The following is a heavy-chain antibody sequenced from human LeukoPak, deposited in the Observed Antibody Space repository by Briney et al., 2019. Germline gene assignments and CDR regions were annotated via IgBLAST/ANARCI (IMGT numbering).Heavy chain of an antibody. CDR3: ARGGFSDERFVDY. CDR1: GFTFSSYA. V-gene: IGHV4-34*01. CDR2: INHSGTT. Sequence: PGGSLRVSCAASGFTFSSYAMNWVRQAPGKGLEWIGEINHSGTTNYDPSLKSRVTISVDTSKNQFSLKLSSVTAADTAVYYCARGGFSDERFVDYWGQGTLVTVSS. J-gene: IGHJ4*02. D-gene: IGHD1-26*01.